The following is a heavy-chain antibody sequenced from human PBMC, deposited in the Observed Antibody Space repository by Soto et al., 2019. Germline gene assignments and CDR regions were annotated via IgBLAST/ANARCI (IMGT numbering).Heavy chain of an antibody. CDR3: ARNYGDYEFRYYYYGMDV. D-gene: IGHD4-17*01. Sequence: PGGSLRLSCAASGFTFSSYGMHWVRQAPGKGLEWVAVIWYDGSNKYYADSVKGRFTISRDNSKNTLYLQMNSLRAEDTAVYYCARNYGDYEFRYYYYGMDVWGQGTKVTLSS. J-gene: IGHJ6*02. CDR2: IWYDGSNK. CDR1: GFTFSSYG. V-gene: IGHV3-33*01.